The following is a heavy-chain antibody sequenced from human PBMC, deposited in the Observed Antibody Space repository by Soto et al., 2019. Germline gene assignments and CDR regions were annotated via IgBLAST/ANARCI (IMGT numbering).Heavy chain of an antibody. CDR1: GFSFSSYS. D-gene: IGHD2-21*02. Sequence: QPGGSLRLSCAASGFSFSSYSMNWVRQAPGKGLEWISYITSRSDIIYYADSVKGRFTVSRDNAKNSLYLHMHSLRGEDTAVYYCARRGGSDGLVYDYWGQGTLVTVSS. J-gene: IGHJ4*02. V-gene: IGHV3-48*01. CDR2: ITSRSDII. CDR3: ARRGGSDGLVYDY.